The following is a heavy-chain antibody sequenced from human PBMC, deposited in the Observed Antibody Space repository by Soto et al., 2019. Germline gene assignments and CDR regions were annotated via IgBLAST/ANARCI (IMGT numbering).Heavy chain of an antibody. D-gene: IGHD2-15*01. CDR2: IIPILDIP. CDR1: GGTFSRYT. V-gene: IGHV1-69*02. CDR3: ASHFTGVLVLGASPPGGDNYGWDV. Sequence: QVQLVQSGAEVKKPGSSVKVSCKASGGTFSRYTISWVRQAPGQGLEWMGRIIPILDIPNYAQNLQGRVTITPDKSTSTAYMELSSLGSDDTAVYYCASHFTGVLVLGASPPGGDNYGWDVWGQGTTVTVSS. J-gene: IGHJ6*02.